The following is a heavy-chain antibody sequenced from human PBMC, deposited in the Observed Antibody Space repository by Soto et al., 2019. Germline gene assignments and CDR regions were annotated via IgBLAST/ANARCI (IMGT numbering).Heavy chain of an antibody. D-gene: IGHD4-17*01. CDR3: ARTTAVPNTLRSRYFFDY. CDR2: VYYSGTT. V-gene: IGHV4-61*01. CDR1: GFSVSNKTDY. J-gene: IGHJ4*02. Sequence: SVTLSNTYSFSGFSVSNKTDYWSWIRQPPGKRLEWIGYVYYSGTTNYNPSLKSRVTISVDLSKNRFSLRLSSVTTADTALYYCARTTAVPNTLRSRYFFDYWGQGTLVTVSS.